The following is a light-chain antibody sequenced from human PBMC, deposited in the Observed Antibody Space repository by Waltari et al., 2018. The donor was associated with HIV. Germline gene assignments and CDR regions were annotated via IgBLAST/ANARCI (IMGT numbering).Light chain of an antibody. CDR1: STDIGAYNY. V-gene: IGLV2-14*03. CDR3: DSYTISSTYV. Sequence: QSALTQPASVSGSPGQSITISCTGTSTDIGAYNYVSWYQQHPGKAPKLIIYEVSYRPSGVSARFSGSKSGNTSSLTISVLQPEDEAEYYCDSYTISSTYVFGTGTKVTVL. CDR2: EVS. J-gene: IGLJ1*01.